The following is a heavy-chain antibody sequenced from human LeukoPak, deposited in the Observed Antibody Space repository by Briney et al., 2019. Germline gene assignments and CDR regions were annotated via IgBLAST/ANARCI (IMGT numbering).Heavy chain of an antibody. J-gene: IGHJ4*02. CDR3: ATLDSYYDKSGRPLLPD. D-gene: IGHD3-22*01. V-gene: IGHV1-24*01. CDR2: FNREDAAP. CDR1: GYSVTELS. Sequence: ASVKVSCKVSGYSVTELSMHWVRQAPGLGLEWMGGFNREDAAPIYAQQFQGRVTMTEDTSTDTAYMELNSLRSEDTALYYCATLDSYYDKSGRPLLPDWGQGTLVTVSS.